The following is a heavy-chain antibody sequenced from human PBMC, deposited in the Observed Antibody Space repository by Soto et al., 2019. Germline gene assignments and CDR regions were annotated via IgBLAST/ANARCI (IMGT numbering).Heavy chain of an antibody. Sequence: QVQLVQSGAEVKKPGSSVKVSCKASGGTFSSYTISWVRQAPGQGLEWMGRIIPTLGIANYAQKFQGRVTITAAKSTSTAYMELSSPRSEDTAVYYCAREEYFYGSGAFFDYWGQGTLVTVSS. V-gene: IGHV1-69*08. J-gene: IGHJ4*02. CDR3: AREEYFYGSGAFFDY. CDR2: IIPTLGIA. D-gene: IGHD3-10*01. CDR1: GGTFSSYT.